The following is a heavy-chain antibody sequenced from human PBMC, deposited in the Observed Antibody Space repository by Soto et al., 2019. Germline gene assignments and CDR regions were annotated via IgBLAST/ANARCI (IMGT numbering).Heavy chain of an antibody. V-gene: IGHV4-31*03. CDR2: IYNSGST. J-gene: IGHJ4*02. Sequence: KTSETLSLTCTVSGGSISSNCYSWSWQRQQPGKGLEWIGYIYNSGSTYYNPSLKSRVTISVDTSKIQLSLKLGSVTAVDTAVYYCARGVSPFHFDYWGQGTLVTVSS. CDR1: GGSISSNCYS. D-gene: IGHD2-21*01. CDR3: ARGVSPFHFDY.